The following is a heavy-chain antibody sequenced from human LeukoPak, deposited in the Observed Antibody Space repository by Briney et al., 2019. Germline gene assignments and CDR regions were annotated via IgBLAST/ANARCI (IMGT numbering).Heavy chain of an antibody. J-gene: IGHJ4*02. Sequence: SETLSLTCTVSGGSISSYYWSSIRQPPGKGLEWIGYIYYSGSTNYNPSLKSRVTISVDTSKNQFSLKLSSVTAADTAVYYCARETTIVGVVTQRVEEGPFDYWGQGTLVTVSS. V-gene: IGHV4-59*01. CDR1: GGSISSYY. D-gene: IGHD3-3*01. CDR3: ARETTIVGVVTQRVEEGPFDY. CDR2: IYYSGST.